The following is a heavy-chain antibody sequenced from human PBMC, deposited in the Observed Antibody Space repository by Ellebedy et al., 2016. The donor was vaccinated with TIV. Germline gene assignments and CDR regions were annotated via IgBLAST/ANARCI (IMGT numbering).Heavy chain of an antibody. D-gene: IGHD6-13*01. CDR1: GYTFTGYY. Sequence: AASVKVSCKASGYTFTGYYMHWMRQAPAQGLEWMGWINPNSGGTNYAQKFQGCVTMTRDTSISTAYMELSRLRSDDTAVYYCARGAAAGKRWFDPWGQGTLVTVSS. CDR2: INPNSGGT. J-gene: IGHJ5*02. CDR3: ARGAAAGKRWFDP. V-gene: IGHV1-2*04.